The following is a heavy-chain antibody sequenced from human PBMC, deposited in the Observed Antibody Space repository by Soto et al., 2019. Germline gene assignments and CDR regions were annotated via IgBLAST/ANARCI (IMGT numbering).Heavy chain of an antibody. D-gene: IGHD2-2*01. CDR2: IYWDDDK. J-gene: IGHJ5*02. Sequence: SGPTLVNPAQTLTLTCAFSGFSLSTSGVGVGWIRQPPGKALEWLALIYWDDDKRYSPSLKSRLTITKDTSKNQVVLTMTNMDPVDKATYYCARYRSSTSCPSYWFDPWGQGTLVTVSS. V-gene: IGHV2-5*02. CDR1: GFSLSTSGVG. CDR3: ARYRSSTSCPSYWFDP.